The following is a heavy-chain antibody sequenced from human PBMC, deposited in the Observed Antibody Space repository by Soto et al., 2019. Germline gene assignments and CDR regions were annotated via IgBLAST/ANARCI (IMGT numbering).Heavy chain of an antibody. CDR2: IKQDGSEK. V-gene: IGHV3-7*01. D-gene: IGHD3-16*02. CDR3: ARDLMITFGGVIANYYYYGMDV. Sequence: PGGSLRLSCAASGFTFSSYWMSWVRQAPGKGPEWVANIKQDGSEKYYVDSVKGRFTISRDNAKNSLYLQMNSLRAEDTAVYYCARDLMITFGGVIANYYYYGMDVWGQGTTVTVSS. J-gene: IGHJ6*02. CDR1: GFTFSSYW.